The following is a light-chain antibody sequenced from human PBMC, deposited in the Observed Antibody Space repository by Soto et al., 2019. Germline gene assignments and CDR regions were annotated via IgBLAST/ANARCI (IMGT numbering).Light chain of an antibody. CDR3: RSSV. CDR1: SSDVGSYNL. J-gene: IGLJ1*01. V-gene: IGLV2-23*01. Sequence: QSVLTQPASVSGSPGQSITISCTGTSSDVGSYNLVSWYQQHPGKAPKLIIYEGSKRPSGVSNRFSGSKSGNTASLTISGLQAEDEADYYCRSSVFGTGTKLTVL. CDR2: EGS.